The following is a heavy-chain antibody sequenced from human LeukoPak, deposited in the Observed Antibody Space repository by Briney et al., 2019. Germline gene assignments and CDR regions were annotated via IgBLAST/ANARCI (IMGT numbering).Heavy chain of an antibody. D-gene: IGHD3-3*01. CDR1: GGSISSYY. CDR2: IYTSGST. J-gene: IGHJ5*02. CDR3: ARVLRFLEWSLSWFDP. Sequence: SETLSLTCTVSGGSISSYYWSWIRQPTGKGLEWIGRIYTSGSTNYNPSLKSRVTMSVDTSKNQFYLKLSSVTAADTAVYYCARVLRFLEWSLSWFDPWGQGTLVTVSS. V-gene: IGHV4-4*07.